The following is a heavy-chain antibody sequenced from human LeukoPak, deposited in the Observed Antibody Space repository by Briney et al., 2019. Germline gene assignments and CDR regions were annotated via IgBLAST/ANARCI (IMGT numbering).Heavy chain of an antibody. J-gene: IGHJ4*02. V-gene: IGHV4-31*03. CDR2: IYYSGST. CDR1: GGSISSGGYY. D-gene: IGHD5-24*01. Sequence: SETLSLTCTVSGGSISSGGYYWSWIRQHPGKGLEWIGYIYYSGSTNYNPSLKSRVTISVDTSKNQFSLKLSSVTAADTAVYYCASGEMATNLFDYWGQGTLVTVSS. CDR3: ASGEMATNLFDY.